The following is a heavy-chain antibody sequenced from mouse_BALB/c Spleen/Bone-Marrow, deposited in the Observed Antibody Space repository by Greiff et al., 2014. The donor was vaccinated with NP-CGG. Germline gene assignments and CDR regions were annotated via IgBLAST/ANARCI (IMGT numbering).Heavy chain of an antibody. CDR1: GYTFTDYW. CDR2: TDPFDSET. Sequence: QVQLKESGAELVKPGAPVKLSCKASGYTFTDYWMNWVKQRPGRGLEWIGRTDPFDSETHYNQKFKDKATLTVDKSSTTAYIQLSNLTSEDSAVYYCARTAYWGQGTLVTVSA. CDR3: ARTAY. J-gene: IGHJ3*01. V-gene: IGHV1-69*02.